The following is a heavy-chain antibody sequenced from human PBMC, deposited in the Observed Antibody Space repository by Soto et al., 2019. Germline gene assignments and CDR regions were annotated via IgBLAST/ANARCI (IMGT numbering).Heavy chain of an antibody. V-gene: IGHV1-18*01. D-gene: IGHD3-3*01. CDR1: GYSFSSNA. CDR3: ARLPILTPMESTIFGGGSLAY. J-gene: IGHJ4*02. CDR2: ISAYNGNT. Sequence: ASVKVSCKTSGYSFSSNALHWVRQAPGQRPEWMGWISAYNGNTNYAQKLQGRVTMTTDTSTSTAYMELRSLRSDDTAVYYCARLPILTPMESTIFGGGSLAYWGQGNLVTVSS.